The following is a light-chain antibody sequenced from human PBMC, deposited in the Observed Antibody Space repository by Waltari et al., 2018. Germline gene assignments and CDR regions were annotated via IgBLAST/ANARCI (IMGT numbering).Light chain of an antibody. Sequence: DIHLTQSPSSLSASVGDRVTITCRASRGVSRCLAWYQQKPGKAPKLLIYAASTLQSGVPLRSGGRGSGTEVTRTISSLQPEDFATYYCQQVNTYSWTFGQGTKGEIK. CDR1: RGVSRC. CDR2: AAS. CDR3: QQVNTYSWT. V-gene: IGKV1-9*01. J-gene: IGKJ1*01.